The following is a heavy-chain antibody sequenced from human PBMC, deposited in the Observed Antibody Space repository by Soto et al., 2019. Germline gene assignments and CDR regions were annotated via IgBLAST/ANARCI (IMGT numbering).Heavy chain of an antibody. CDR3: ARDLPRGYYDSSGYFY. V-gene: IGHV3-21*01. CDR2: ISSSSSYI. CDR1: GLTFSSYS. J-gene: IGHJ4*02. Sequence: PGGSLRLSCAASGLTFSSYSMNWVRQAPGKGLEWVSSISSSSSYIYYADSVKGRFTISRDNAKNSLYLQMNSLRAEDTAVYYCARDLPRGYYDSSGYFYWGQGTLVTVSS. D-gene: IGHD3-22*01.